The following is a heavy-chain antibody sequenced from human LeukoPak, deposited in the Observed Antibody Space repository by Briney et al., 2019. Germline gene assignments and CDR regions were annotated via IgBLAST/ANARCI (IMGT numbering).Heavy chain of an antibody. CDR1: GFTFSSYA. V-gene: IGHV3-23*01. CDR3: ARDSSGYYRVHY. J-gene: IGHJ4*02. Sequence: QSGGSLRLSCAASGFTFSSYAMSWVRQAPGKGLEWVSAISGSGGSTYYADSVKGRFTISRDNSKNTLYLQMNSLRAEDTAVYYCARDSSGYYRVHYWGQGTLVTVSS. D-gene: IGHD3-22*01. CDR2: ISGSGGST.